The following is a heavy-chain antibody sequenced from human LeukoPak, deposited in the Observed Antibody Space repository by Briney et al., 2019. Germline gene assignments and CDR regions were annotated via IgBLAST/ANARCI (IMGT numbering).Heavy chain of an antibody. V-gene: IGHV4-61*03. CDR2: IYYSGST. CDR3: ARGEYGLFDY. CDR1: GGSISGGSYY. J-gene: IGHJ4*02. D-gene: IGHD2/OR15-2a*01. Sequence: SETLCLTCTVSGGSISGGSYYWRWIRQPPGKGLGWIGYIYYSGSTKYNLSLKGRVTISVDTSRNHLYLKLSSVAAADTAVYYCARGEYGLFDYWGQGTLVTVSS.